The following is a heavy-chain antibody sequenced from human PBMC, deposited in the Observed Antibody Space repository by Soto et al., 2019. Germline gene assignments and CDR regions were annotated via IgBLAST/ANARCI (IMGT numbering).Heavy chain of an antibody. Sequence: GGSLRLSCAASGFTFSGYAMTWVRQAPGKGLEWVSSIGSSGGGANYADSVKGRFTISRDNSKNTLYLQMNSLTAEDTALYYCAKGGYNGWFDPWGQGTLVTVSS. D-gene: IGHD3-10*01. CDR2: IGSSGGGA. V-gene: IGHV3-23*01. J-gene: IGHJ5*02. CDR3: AKGGYNGWFDP. CDR1: GFTFSGYA.